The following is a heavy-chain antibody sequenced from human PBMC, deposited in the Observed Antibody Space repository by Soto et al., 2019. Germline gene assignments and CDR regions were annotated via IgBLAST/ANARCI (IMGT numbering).Heavy chain of an antibody. CDR3: SREDGGDDRDYYGLDV. Sequence: SETLSLTCTVYGGSISYEYYHWTWIRQTPGKGLEWIGYIHYSGSINYNPSVKSRVTISVETSKNQFSRQLSSLTAADTTVYSSSREDGGDDRDYYGLDVWGQGTTVSVSS. V-gene: IGHV4-30-4*08. CDR1: GGSISYEYYH. CDR2: IHYSGSI. J-gene: IGHJ6*02.